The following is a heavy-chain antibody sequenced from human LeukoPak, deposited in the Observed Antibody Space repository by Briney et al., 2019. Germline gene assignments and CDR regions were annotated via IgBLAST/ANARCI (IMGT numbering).Heavy chain of an antibody. CDR1: GYTFSSYY. D-gene: IGHD5-18*01. V-gene: IGHV1-46*01. CDR3: ASQDTAARAFDI. CDR2: IDPGGGST. J-gene: IGHJ3*02. Sequence: ASVKVSCKASGYTFSSYYMHWVRQAPGHGLEWMGIIDPGGGSTSYTQKFQGRVTMTRDTSTSTVYMELRSLRSEDTAVYYCASQDTAARAFDIWGQGTMVTVSS.